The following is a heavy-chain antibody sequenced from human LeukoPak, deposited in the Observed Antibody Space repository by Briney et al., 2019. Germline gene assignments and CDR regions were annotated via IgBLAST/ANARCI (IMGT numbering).Heavy chain of an antibody. V-gene: IGHV4-59*01. CDR2: IYYSGST. J-gene: IGHJ5*02. Sequence: SETLSLTCTVSGGSISSYYWSWIRQPPGKGLEWIGYIYYSGSTNYNPSLKSRVTISVDTSKNQFSLKLSSVTAADTAVYYCASPPTYYYDSSGYYPWGQGTLVTVSS. D-gene: IGHD3-22*01. CDR3: ASPPTYYYDSSGYYP. CDR1: GGSISSYY.